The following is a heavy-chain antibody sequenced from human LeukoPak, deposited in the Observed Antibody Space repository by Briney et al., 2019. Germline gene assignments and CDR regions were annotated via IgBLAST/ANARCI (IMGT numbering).Heavy chain of an antibody. CDR3: AKDALQGSPIVAAQIDN. Sequence: RGSLRLSCAASGITFSGYAMNWVRQAPGKGLEWVSSISSGGGSRYYADSVNGRFTISRDNSKSTLSLQMSSLRVEDTAIYYCAKDALQGSPIVAAQIDNWGQGTLVTVSS. V-gene: IGHV3-23*01. CDR1: GITFSGYA. D-gene: IGHD6-13*01. CDR2: ISSGGGSR. J-gene: IGHJ4*02.